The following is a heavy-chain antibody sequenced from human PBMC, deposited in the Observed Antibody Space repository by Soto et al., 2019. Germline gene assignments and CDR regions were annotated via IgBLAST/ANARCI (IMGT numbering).Heavy chain of an antibody. CDR2: IYGAAST. CDR1: GFTVSSNY. D-gene: IGHD3-10*01. J-gene: IGHJ4*02. CDR3: ARDGPSRSRYYFDY. V-gene: IGHV3-66*01. Sequence: EVQLVESGGGLVQPGGSLRLSCAASGFTVSSNYMNWVRQAPGKGLEWVSIIYGAASTYYSDYVKGRFTISRDNSKNTLYLQMNSLRAEDTAVYYCARDGPSRSRYYFDYWGQGTLVTVSS.